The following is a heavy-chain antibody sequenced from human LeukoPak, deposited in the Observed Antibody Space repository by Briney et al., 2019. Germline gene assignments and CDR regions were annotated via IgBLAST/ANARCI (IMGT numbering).Heavy chain of an antibody. D-gene: IGHD4-23*01. V-gene: IGHV1-8*01. CDR1: GYTFTSYD. Sequence: ASVKVSCKASGYTFTSYDINWVRQATGQGLEWMGWMNPNSGNTGYAQKFQGRVTMTRNTSISTAYMELSSLRSEDTAVYYCARGGDYYGGNSGDYWGQGTLVTVSS. CDR2: MNPNSGNT. CDR3: ARGGDYYGGNSGDY. J-gene: IGHJ4*02.